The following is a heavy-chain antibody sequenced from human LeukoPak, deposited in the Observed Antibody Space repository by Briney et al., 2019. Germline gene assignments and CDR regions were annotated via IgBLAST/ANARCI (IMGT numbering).Heavy chain of an antibody. CDR3: ARDLSYDFWTPYYYYGMDV. CDR2: IRYDGSNK. J-gene: IGHJ6*02. Sequence: QSGGSLRLSCAASGFTFSSYGMHWVRQAPGKGLEWVAVIRYDGSNKYYADSVKGRFTISRDNSKNTLYLQMNSLRAEDTAVYYCARDLSYDFWTPYYYYGMDVWGQGTTVTVSS. CDR1: GFTFSSYG. V-gene: IGHV3-33*01. D-gene: IGHD3-3*01.